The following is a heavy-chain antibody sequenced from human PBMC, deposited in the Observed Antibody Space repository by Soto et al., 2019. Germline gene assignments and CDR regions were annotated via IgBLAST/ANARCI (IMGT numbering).Heavy chain of an antibody. V-gene: IGHV4-59*08. J-gene: IGHJ6*03. D-gene: IGHD2-15*01. CDR1: GGSISSYY. CDR3: ARHYCSGGSCYDRRPYYYYYMDV. Sequence: PSETLSLTCTVSGGSISSYYWSWIRQPPGKGLEWIGYIYYSGSTNYNPSLKSRVTISVDTSKNQFSLKLSSVTAADTAVYYCARHYCSGGSCYDRRPYYYYYMDVWGKGTTVTSP. CDR2: IYYSGST.